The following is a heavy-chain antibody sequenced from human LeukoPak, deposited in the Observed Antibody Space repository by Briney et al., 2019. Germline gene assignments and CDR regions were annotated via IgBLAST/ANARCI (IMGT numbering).Heavy chain of an antibody. Sequence: ASVKVSCKASGYTFTSYDINWVRQATGQGLEWMGWMNPNSGNTGYAQKFQGRVTITRNTSISTAYMELSSLGSEDTAVYYCARGPTYYDFWSGYYPWGQGTLVTVSS. J-gene: IGHJ5*02. V-gene: IGHV1-8*03. CDR2: MNPNSGNT. CDR3: ARGPTYYDFWSGYYP. D-gene: IGHD3-3*01. CDR1: GYTFTSYD.